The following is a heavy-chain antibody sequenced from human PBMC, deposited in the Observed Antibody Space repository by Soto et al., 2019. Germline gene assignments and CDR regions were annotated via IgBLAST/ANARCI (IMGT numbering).Heavy chain of an antibody. CDR3: ASHPVSGSLHFDS. CDR2: ISAYNGDT. D-gene: IGHD1-26*01. Sequence: ASVKVSCKASGYTFNTYGVSWVRQAPGQGLEWMGRISAYNGDTNYAQKPQGRLTMTTDTSTRTAYMELRSLRSDDTAVYYCASHPVSGSLHFDSWGQGTLVTVSS. CDR1: GYTFNTYG. J-gene: IGHJ4*02. V-gene: IGHV1-18*04.